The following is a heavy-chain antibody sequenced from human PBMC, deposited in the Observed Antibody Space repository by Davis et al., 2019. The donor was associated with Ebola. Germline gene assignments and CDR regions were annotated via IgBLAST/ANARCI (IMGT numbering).Heavy chain of an antibody. D-gene: IGHD5-18*01. CDR1: GFIFRNYV. Sequence: GGSLRLSCETSGFIFRNYVMSWVRQAPGKGLEWVSGISWNSGSIGYADSVKGRFTISRDNAKNSLYLQMNSLRAEDTAVYYCARGSYGVYYYYYGMDVWGKGTTVTVSS. J-gene: IGHJ6*04. CDR2: ISWNSGSI. V-gene: IGHV3-20*04. CDR3: ARGSYGVYYYYYGMDV.